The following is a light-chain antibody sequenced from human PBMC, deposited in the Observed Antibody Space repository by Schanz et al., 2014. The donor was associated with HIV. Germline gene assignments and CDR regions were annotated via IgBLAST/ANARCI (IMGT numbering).Light chain of an antibody. V-gene: IGLV2-14*03. CDR1: NSDIDFYYY. Sequence: QSALTQPASVSGSPGQSIAISCTGPNSDIDFYYYVSWFQQHPGKAPQLMLYDGSRRPSGVSNRFSGSKSDNTASLTISGPQPEDEADYYCISYTSDTVLFGGGTKLTVL. J-gene: IGLJ2*01. CDR2: DGS. CDR3: ISYTSDTVL.